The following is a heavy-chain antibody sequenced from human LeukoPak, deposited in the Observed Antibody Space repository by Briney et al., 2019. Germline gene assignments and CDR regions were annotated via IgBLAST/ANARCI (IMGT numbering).Heavy chain of an antibody. Sequence: SETLSLTCAVYGGSFSGYYWSWIRQPPGKGLEWIGEINHSGSTNYNPSLKSRVTISVDTSKNQFSLKLSSVTAADTAVYYCARDILTGYYPRVDYYYYGMDVWGQGTTVTVSS. CDR2: INHSGST. CDR1: GGSFSGYY. J-gene: IGHJ6*02. D-gene: IGHD3-9*01. V-gene: IGHV4-34*01. CDR3: ARDILTGYYPRVDYYYYGMDV.